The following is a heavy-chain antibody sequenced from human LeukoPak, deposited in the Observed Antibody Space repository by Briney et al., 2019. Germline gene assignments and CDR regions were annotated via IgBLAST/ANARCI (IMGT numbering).Heavy chain of an antibody. V-gene: IGHV4-59*01. Sequence: SETLSLTCTVSGGSISSYYWSWIRQPPGKGLEWIGYIYYSGSTNYNPSLKSRVTISVDTSRNQFSLKLSSVTAADAAVYYCARNTDPGYFDYWGQGTLVTVSS. CDR1: GGSISSYY. CDR3: ARNTDPGYFDY. D-gene: IGHD1/OR15-1a*01. CDR2: IYYSGST. J-gene: IGHJ4*02.